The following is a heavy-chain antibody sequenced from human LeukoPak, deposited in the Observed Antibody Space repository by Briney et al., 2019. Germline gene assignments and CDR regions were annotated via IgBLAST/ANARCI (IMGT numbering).Heavy chain of an antibody. CDR2: ICASGGGT. V-gene: IGHV3-23*01. Sequence: PGGSLRLSCTASGFTFSRYAMSWVRQAPGKGLEWVSVICASGGGTYYADSVKGRFTISRDNSHNTLYLQMNSLRAEDTAVYYCAKEGGYTYGQNQYYAMDVWGQGTTVTVSS. CDR3: AKEGGYTYGQNQYYAMDV. J-gene: IGHJ6*02. CDR1: GFTFSRYA. D-gene: IGHD5-18*01.